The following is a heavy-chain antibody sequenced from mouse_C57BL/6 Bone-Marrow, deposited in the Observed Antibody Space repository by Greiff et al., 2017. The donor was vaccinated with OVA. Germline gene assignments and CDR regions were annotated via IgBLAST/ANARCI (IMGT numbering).Heavy chain of an antibody. CDR3: AREDYYYGSRDFDY. CDR1: GYTFTDYN. J-gene: IGHJ2*01. Sequence: VQLKQSGPELVKPGASVKMSCKASGYTFTDYNMHWVKQSHGKSLEWIGYINPNNGGTSYNQKFKGQATLTVNKSSSTAYMELRSLTSEDSAVYYCAREDYYYGSRDFDYWGQGTTLTVSS. D-gene: IGHD1-1*01. CDR2: INPNNGGT. V-gene: IGHV1-22*01.